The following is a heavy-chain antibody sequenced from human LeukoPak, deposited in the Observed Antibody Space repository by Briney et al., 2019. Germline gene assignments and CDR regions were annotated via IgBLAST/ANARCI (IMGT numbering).Heavy chain of an antibody. CDR3: ARATRLAYGGNSYYFDY. CDR1: VGSISSYY. J-gene: IGHJ4*02. Sequence: SETLSLTCTLSVGSISSYYWSWIRQPPGEGLEWIGYIYYSGSTNYNPSLKSPVTISVDPSKNQSSLKLSSVTAADTAVYYCARATRLAYGGNSYYFDYWGQGTLVTVSS. CDR2: IYYSGST. D-gene: IGHD4-23*01. V-gene: IGHV4-59*01.